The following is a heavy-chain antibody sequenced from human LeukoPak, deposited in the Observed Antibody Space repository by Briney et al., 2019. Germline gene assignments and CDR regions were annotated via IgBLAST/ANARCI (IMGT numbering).Heavy chain of an antibody. Sequence: PGGSLRLSCAASGFSFSGYVMNWVRQAPGKGLEWVAAISGGGGITYYADSVQGRFSLSRDNSENTLYLQMNSLRAEDTAVYYCAKKGGTGDYYESSGYYLDYWGXGTLVTVSS. CDR1: GFSFSGYV. V-gene: IGHV3-23*01. J-gene: IGHJ4*01. CDR3: AKKGGTGDYYESSGYYLDY. D-gene: IGHD3-22*01. CDR2: ISGGGGIT.